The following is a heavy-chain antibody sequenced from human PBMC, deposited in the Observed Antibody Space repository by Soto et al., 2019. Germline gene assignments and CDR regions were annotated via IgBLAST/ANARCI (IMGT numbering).Heavy chain of an antibody. CDR2: ISAYNGNT. V-gene: IGHV1-18*01. CDR3: ARDYDFWSGQDAFDI. Sequence: ASVKVSCKASGYTFTSYGISWVRQAPGQGLEWMGWISAYNGNTNYAQKLQGRVTMTTDTSTSTAYMELRSLRSDDTAVYYCARDYDFWSGQDAFDIWGQGTMVTVSS. J-gene: IGHJ3*02. CDR1: GYTFTSYG. D-gene: IGHD3-3*01.